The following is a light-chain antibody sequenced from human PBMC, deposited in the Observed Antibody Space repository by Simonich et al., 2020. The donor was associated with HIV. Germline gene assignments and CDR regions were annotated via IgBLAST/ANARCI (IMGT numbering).Light chain of an antibody. V-gene: IGKV4-1*01. CDR3: QQYYSFPFT. Sequence: DIVMTQSPDSLAVSLGERATINCKSSQSVLYSSNNKNYLAWSQQKPGQPPKLLISWASTRESGVPDRFSGSGSGTDFTLTISSLQAEDVAVYYCQQYYSFPFTFGPGTKVDIK. J-gene: IGKJ3*01. CDR2: WAS. CDR1: QSVLYSSNNKNY.